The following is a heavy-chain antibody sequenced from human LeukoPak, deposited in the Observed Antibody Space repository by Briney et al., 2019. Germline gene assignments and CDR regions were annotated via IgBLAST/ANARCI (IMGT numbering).Heavy chain of an antibody. CDR1: GFTFRSYW. V-gene: IGHV3-7*01. J-gene: IGHJ4*02. CDR2: IKPGGSEG. CDR3: ARVPGFDY. Sequence: PGGSLRLSCAASGFTFRSYWMSWVRQAPGKGLEWVANIKPGGSEGYYVDSVKGRFTISRDNAKNSLDLQMNSLRAEDTAVYYCARVPGFDYWGQGTLVTASS.